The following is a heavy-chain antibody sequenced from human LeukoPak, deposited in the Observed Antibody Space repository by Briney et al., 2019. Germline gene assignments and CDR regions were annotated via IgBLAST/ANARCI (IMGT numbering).Heavy chain of an antibody. D-gene: IGHD3-22*01. CDR1: GCTFTSDG. CDR3: ARGGSHYDSSGYYYSTTGDY. CDR2: ISAYNGNT. J-gene: IGHJ4*02. Sequence: ASVKVSCKASGCTFTSDGISWVRQAPGQGLEWMGWISAYNGNTNYAQKLQGRVTMTTDTSTSTAYMELRSLRSDDTAVYYCARGGSHYDSSGYYYSTTGDYWGQGTLVTVSS. V-gene: IGHV1-18*01.